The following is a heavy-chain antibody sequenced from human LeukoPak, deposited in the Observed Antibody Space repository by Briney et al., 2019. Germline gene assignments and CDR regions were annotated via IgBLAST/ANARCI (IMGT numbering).Heavy chain of an antibody. V-gene: IGHV4-30-4*08. J-gene: IGHJ4*02. Sequence: SETLSLTCTVSGGSISSGDLYWSWIRQPPGMGLECIGYIYYTGSTYYNPSLKSRVTISVDTSKNQFSLKMSSVTAADTAVYYCARVVRDIVVVPAALDRFGYWGQGTLVTVSS. D-gene: IGHD2-2*01. CDR3: ARVVRDIVVVPAALDRFGY. CDR1: GGSISSGDLY. CDR2: IYYTGST.